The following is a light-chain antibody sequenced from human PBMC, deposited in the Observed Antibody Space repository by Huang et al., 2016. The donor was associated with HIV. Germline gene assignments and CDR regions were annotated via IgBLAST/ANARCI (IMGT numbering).Light chain of an antibody. J-gene: IGKJ4*01. V-gene: IGKV3-11*01. CDR3: QQRTNWPLT. CDR1: QSVNNY. CDR2: DVS. Sequence: EIVLTQSPATLSLSPGERATLSCRASQSVNNYLAWYQQKPGQAPSLLIDDVSNRATGIPARFSGSGSGTDFTLTISNLEPEDSAVYYCQQRTNWPLTFGGGTKVEIK.